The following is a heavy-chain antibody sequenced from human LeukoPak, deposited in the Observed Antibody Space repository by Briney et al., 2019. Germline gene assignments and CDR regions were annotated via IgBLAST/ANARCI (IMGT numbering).Heavy chain of an antibody. CDR1: GGSFSGYY. CDR2: INHSGST. D-gene: IGHD2-8*02. J-gene: IGHJ6*03. Sequence: SETLSLTCAVYGGSFSGYYWSWIRQPPGKGLEWIGEINHSGSTNHNPSLKSRVTISVDTSKNQFSLKLSSVTAADTAVYYCARGRYWGYYYYMDVWGKGTTVTVSS. V-gene: IGHV4-34*01. CDR3: ARGRYWGYYYYMDV.